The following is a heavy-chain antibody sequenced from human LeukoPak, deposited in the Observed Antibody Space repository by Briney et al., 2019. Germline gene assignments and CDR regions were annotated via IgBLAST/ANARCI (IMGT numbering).Heavy chain of an antibody. CDR3: ARGSPPRRNYDSRGYYSYYFDY. D-gene: IGHD3-22*01. J-gene: IGHJ4*02. CDR1: GYTFPSYR. CDR2: ISAYNGNT. V-gene: IGHV1-18*01. Sequence: ASVKVSCKASGYTFPSYRISWVRQAPGQGLEWMGWISAYNGNTHYAQKLQGRVTMTTDTSTSTVYMELRSLRSDDTAVYYCARGSPPRRNYDSRGYYSYYFDYWGQGTLVTVSS.